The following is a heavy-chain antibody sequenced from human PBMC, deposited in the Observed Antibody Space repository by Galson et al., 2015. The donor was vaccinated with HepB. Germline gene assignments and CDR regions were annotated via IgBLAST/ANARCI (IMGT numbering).Heavy chain of an antibody. J-gene: IGHJ4*02. CDR2: ISSSSSYT. CDR3: ARDQYDILTGYYFDY. V-gene: IGHV3-11*05. Sequence: SLRLSCAASGFTFSDYYMSWIRQAPGKGLEWVSYISSSSSYTNYADSVKGRFTISRDNAKNSLYLQMNSLRAEDTAVYYCARDQYDILTGYYFDYWGQGTLVTVSS. CDR1: GFTFSDYY. D-gene: IGHD3-9*01.